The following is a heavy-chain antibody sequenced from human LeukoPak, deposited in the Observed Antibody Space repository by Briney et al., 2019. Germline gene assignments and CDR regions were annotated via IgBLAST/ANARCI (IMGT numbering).Heavy chain of an antibody. V-gene: IGHV3-66*01. J-gene: IGHJ5*02. D-gene: IGHD1-7*01. CDR1: GFTFSSNY. Sequence: PGGSLRLSCAASGFTFSSNYMSWVRQAPGKGLEWGSVIYTGDNTYYTDSVKGSFTISRDNSKNTLYLQMNNLRAEDTAVYFCAKLSGTRGNNWFDPWGQGTLVTVSS. CDR2: IYTGDNT. CDR3: AKLSGTRGNNWFDP.